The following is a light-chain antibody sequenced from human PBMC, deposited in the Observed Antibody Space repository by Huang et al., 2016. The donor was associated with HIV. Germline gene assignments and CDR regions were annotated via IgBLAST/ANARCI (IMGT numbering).Light chain of an antibody. CDR1: QSVSSN. Sequence: EIVMTQSPATLSVSPGERATLSCRASQSVSSNLAWYQQKPGQAPRLLIYGASTRATGIPARVSGSGSGTEFTLSISSLQSEDFAVYYCQQYDNRPETFGQGTKVEIK. J-gene: IGKJ1*01. CDR3: QQYDNRPET. CDR2: GAS. V-gene: IGKV3-15*01.